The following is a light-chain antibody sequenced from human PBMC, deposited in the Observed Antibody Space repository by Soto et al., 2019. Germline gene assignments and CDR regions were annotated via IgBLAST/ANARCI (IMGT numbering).Light chain of an antibody. CDR2: EVS. CDR3: SSYRGSTTLYV. Sequence: QSVLTQPASVSGSPGQSITISCTGTSSDIGDYDYVSWYQQYPGKAPNLLLYEVSNRPSGVSTRFSGSKSGNTASLTISGLQPEDEAHYYCSSYRGSTTLYVFGTGTKVTVL. CDR1: SSDIGDYDY. J-gene: IGLJ1*01. V-gene: IGLV2-14*01.